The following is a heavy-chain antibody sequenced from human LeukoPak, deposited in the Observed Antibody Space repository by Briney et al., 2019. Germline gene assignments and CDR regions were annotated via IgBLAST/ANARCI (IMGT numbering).Heavy chain of an antibody. Sequence: ASVKVSCKASGGTFSNYDISWVRQAPGQGLEWMGGIIPIFGTANYAQKFQGRVTITADESTSTAYMELSGLRSEDTAVYYCASASRITMLRGANDYWGQGTLVTVSS. CDR2: IIPIFGTA. CDR3: ASASRITMLRGANDY. V-gene: IGHV1-69*13. J-gene: IGHJ4*02. CDR1: GGTFSNYD. D-gene: IGHD3-10*01.